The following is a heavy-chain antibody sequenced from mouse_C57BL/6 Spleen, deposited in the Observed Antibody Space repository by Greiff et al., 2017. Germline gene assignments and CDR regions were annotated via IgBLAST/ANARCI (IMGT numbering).Heavy chain of an antibody. CDR3: ARPRGYGSRGAMDY. D-gene: IGHD1-1*01. J-gene: IGHJ4*01. CDR1: GIDFSRYW. Sequence: DVKLQESGGGLVQPGGSLKLSCAASGIDFSRYWMSWVRRAPGKGLEWIGEINPDSSTINYAPSLKDKFIISRDNAKNTLYLQMSKVRSEDTALYYCARPRGYGSRGAMDYWGQGTSVTVSS. CDR2: INPDSSTI. V-gene: IGHV4-1*01.